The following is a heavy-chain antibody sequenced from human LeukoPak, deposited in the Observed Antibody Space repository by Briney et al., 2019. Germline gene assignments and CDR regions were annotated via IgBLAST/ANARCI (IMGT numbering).Heavy chain of an antibody. J-gene: IGHJ4*02. D-gene: IGHD2-15*01. Sequence: PGGSLRLSCAASGFTFSSYAMGWVRQAPGKGLEWVSAITASGGNTYYADSVKGRFTIPRDNFKNTLYLQMNSLRAEDTAVYYCVKDGYCSGGSCFDNFDYWGQGTLVTVSS. CDR1: GFTFSSYA. V-gene: IGHV3-23*01. CDR3: VKDGYCSGGSCFDNFDY. CDR2: ITASGGNT.